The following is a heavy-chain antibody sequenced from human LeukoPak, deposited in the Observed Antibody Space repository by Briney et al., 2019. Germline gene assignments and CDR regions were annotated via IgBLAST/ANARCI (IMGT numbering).Heavy chain of an antibody. V-gene: IGHV1-24*01. CDR1: GYTLTELS. Sequence: GASVKVSCKVSGYTLTELSMHWVRQAPGKGLEWMGGFDPEDGETIYAQKFQGRVTMTEDTSTDTAYMELSSLRSEDTAVYYCATQAHKFDYVWGSYRLAYWGQGTLVTVSS. CDR2: FDPEDGET. J-gene: IGHJ4*02. D-gene: IGHD3-16*02. CDR3: ATQAHKFDYVWGSYRLAY.